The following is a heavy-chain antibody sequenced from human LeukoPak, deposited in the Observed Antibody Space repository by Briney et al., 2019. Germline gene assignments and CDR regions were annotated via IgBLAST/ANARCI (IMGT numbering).Heavy chain of an antibody. CDR2: ISWNSGSI. D-gene: IGHD6-13*01. J-gene: IGHJ5*02. CDR1: GFTFDDYA. CDR3: AKEHIATTGLQFDP. V-gene: IGHV3-9*01. Sequence: PGGSLRLSCAASGFTFDDYAMHWVRQAPGKGLDWVSSISWNSGSITYAESVKGRFTISRDNAKKSLYLQMNSLRVEDTAFYYCAKEHIATTGLQFDPWGQGTLVTVSS.